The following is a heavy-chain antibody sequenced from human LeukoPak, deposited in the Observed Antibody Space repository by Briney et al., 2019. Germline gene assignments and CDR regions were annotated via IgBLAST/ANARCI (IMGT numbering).Heavy chain of an antibody. J-gene: IGHJ4*02. CDR1: GFTFDDYA. D-gene: IGHD4-17*01. CDR3: ASSRDYGDHVAEGY. CDR2: ISWDGGST. V-gene: IGHV3-43D*03. Sequence: GGSLRLSCAASGFTFDDYAMHWVRQAPGKGLEWVSLISWDGGSTYYADSVKGRFTISRDNAKNSLYLQTNSLRAEDTAVYYCASSRDYGDHVAEGYWGQGTLVTVSS.